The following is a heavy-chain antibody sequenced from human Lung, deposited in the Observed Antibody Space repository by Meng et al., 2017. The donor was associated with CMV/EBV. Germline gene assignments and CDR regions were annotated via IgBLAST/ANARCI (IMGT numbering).Heavy chain of an antibody. J-gene: IGHJ3*02. V-gene: IGHV3-30*04. Sequence: SCAASGFTFSSYAMHWVRQAPGKGLEWVAVISYDGSNKYYADSVKGRFTISRDNSKNTLYLQMNSLRAEDTAVYYCARDVIVGALSGGDAFDIWXQGKXVTVSS. D-gene: IGHD1-26*01. CDR1: GFTFSSYA. CDR2: ISYDGSNK. CDR3: ARDVIVGALSGGDAFDI.